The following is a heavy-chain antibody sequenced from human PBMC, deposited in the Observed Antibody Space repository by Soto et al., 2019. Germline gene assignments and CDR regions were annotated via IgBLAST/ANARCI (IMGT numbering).Heavy chain of an antibody. CDR1: GYTLTELS. CDR3: ATRNDIVATTKAFDP. V-gene: IGHV1-24*01. Sequence: ASVKVSCKVSGYTLTELSMHWVRQAPGKGLEWMGGFDPEDGETIYAQKFQGRVTMTEDTSTDTAYMELSSLRSEDTAVYYCATRNDIVATTKAFDPWGQGTLVTVSS. CDR2: FDPEDGET. D-gene: IGHD5-12*01. J-gene: IGHJ5*02.